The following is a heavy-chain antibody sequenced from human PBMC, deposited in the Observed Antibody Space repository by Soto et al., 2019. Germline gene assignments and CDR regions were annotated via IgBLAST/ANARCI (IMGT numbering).Heavy chain of an antibody. CDR3: GGGTAFDF. V-gene: IGHV3-7*01. Sequence: VQLVESGGGLVQPGGSLRLSCAASGFTFSNYWMNWVRQAPGKGLEWVANIKQDGSQQYFLDSVKGRFTVSRDNARNSLYLQMNSLRVDDTAVYYCGGGTAFDFWGQGTLVTVSS. CDR2: IKQDGSQQ. J-gene: IGHJ4*02. CDR1: GFTFSNYW. D-gene: IGHD1-1*01.